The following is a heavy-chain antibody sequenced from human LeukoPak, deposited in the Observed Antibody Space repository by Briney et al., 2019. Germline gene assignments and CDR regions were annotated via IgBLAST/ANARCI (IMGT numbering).Heavy chain of an antibody. J-gene: IGHJ3*02. CDR3: AREEDSGSYQDNDAFDI. D-gene: IGHD1-26*01. CDR1: GFTFSDYY. CDR2: ISSSGSTI. V-gene: IGHV3-11*01. Sequence: GGSLRLSCAASGFTFSDYYMSWIRQAPGKGLEWVSYISSSGSTIYYADSVKGRFTISRDNAKNSLYLQMNSLRAEDTAVYYCAREEDSGSYQDNDAFDIWGQGTMVTVSS.